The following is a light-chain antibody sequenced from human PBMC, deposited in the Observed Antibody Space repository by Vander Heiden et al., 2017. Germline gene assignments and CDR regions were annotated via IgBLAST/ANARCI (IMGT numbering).Light chain of an antibody. CDR3: SSYTTSSTQV. J-gene: IGLJ1*01. CDR2: DVT. Sequence: QSALTQPASVSGSPGQSITISCAGTSSDVGNDNYVSWYQQHPGKAPKLVIYDVTNRPSGVSNRFSGAKSGNTASLTISGLQPEDEADYYCSSYTTSSTQVFGTRTKVTVL. V-gene: IGLV2-14*03. CDR1: SSDVGNDNY.